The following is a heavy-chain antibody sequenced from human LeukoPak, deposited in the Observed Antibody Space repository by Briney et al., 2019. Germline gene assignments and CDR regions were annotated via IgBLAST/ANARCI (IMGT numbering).Heavy chain of an antibody. Sequence: ASVKVSCKVSGYTLTELSMHWLRQAPGKGLEWMGGFDPEDGETIYAQKFQGRVTMTEDTSTDTAYMELSSLRSEDTAVYYCATRKIAARRAFDIWGQGTMVTVSS. V-gene: IGHV1-24*01. CDR2: FDPEDGET. D-gene: IGHD6-6*01. J-gene: IGHJ3*02. CDR1: GYTLTELS. CDR3: ATRKIAARRAFDI.